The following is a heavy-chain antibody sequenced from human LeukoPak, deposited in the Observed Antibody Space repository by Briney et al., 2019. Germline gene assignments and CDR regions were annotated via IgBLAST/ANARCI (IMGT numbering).Heavy chain of an antibody. CDR1: GYTVTSYY. Sequence: ASVKVSCKASGYTVTSYYMHWVRQAPGQGLEWMGILNPSGGSSSYAQKFQGRATLTRATSTSTVYMELSSLRSEDTAVYYCATSYDSSGEGAFDIWGQGTMVTVSS. V-gene: IGHV1-46*01. D-gene: IGHD3-22*01. CDR3: ATSYDSSGEGAFDI. CDR2: LNPSGGSS. J-gene: IGHJ3*02.